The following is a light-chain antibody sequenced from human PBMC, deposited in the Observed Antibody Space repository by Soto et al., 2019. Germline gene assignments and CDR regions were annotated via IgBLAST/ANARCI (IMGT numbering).Light chain of an antibody. V-gene: IGKV1-5*01. CDR1: QSISSW. CDR2: DAS. CDR3: QQYNSYSRT. J-gene: IGKJ1*01. Sequence: DIPMTQSPSTLSASVGDRVTVTCRASQSISSWLAWYQQKPGKAPKLLIYDASSLESGVPSRFSGSGSGTDFTLTISSLQPDDFATYYCQQYNSYSRTFGPGTKVEIK.